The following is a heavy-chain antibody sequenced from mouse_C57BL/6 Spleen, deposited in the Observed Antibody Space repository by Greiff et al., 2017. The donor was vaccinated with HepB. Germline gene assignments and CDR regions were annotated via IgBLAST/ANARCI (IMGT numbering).Heavy chain of an antibody. CDR3: ARHYDYGGFDY. J-gene: IGHJ2*01. CDR1: EYEFPSHD. Sequence: EVQLQQSGGGLVQPGESLKLSCESNEYEFPSHDMPWVRKTPEKRLELVAAINSDGGSTYYPDTMERRSIISRDNTKKTLYLQLSSLRSEDAALYYCARHYDYGGFDYWGQGTTLTVSS. V-gene: IGHV5-2*01. CDR2: INSDGGST. D-gene: IGHD2-4*01.